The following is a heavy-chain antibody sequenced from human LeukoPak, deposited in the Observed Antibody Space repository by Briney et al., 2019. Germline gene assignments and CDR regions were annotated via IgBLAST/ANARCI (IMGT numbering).Heavy chain of an antibody. Sequence: ETLSLTCTVSGGSISSYYWSWVRQAPGKGLEWVSVIYSGGSTYYADSVKGRFTISRDNSKNTLYLQMNSLRAEDTAVYYCARDQRRFGELLRFDYWGQGTLVTVSS. CDR2: IYSGGST. CDR3: ARDQRRFGELLRFDY. V-gene: IGHV3-53*01. J-gene: IGHJ4*02. D-gene: IGHD3-10*01. CDR1: GGSISSYY.